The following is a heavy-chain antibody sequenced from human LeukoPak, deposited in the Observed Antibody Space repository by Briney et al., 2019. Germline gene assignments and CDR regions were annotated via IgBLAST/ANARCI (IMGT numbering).Heavy chain of an antibody. V-gene: IGHV5-51*01. J-gene: IGHJ3*02. Sequence: GEFLKISCKGSGYSFTSYWIGWVRQMPGKGLEWMGIIYPSDSDTRYSPSFQGQVTISADKSISTAYLQWSSLKASDTAMYYCARQRRNGGIAASNDAFDIWGQGTMVTVSS. CDR1: GYSFTSYW. D-gene: IGHD6-13*01. CDR2: IYPSDSDT. CDR3: ARQRRNGGIAASNDAFDI.